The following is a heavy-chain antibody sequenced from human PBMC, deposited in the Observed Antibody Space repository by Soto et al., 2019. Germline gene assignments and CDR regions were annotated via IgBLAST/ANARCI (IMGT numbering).Heavy chain of an antibody. CDR1: GSSLITSGVG. Sequence: QITLKEAGPTLVKPTQTLTLTCSFSGSSLITSGVGVGWIRQPPGKALEWLALIYWDDDKGYSTSLKSRLTITKDTSRNQVVLTMTNMDPADTATYYCAHTMAPRIFDYWGQGTLVTVSS. CDR3: AHTMAPRIFDY. CDR2: IYWDDDK. J-gene: IGHJ4*02. V-gene: IGHV2-5*02.